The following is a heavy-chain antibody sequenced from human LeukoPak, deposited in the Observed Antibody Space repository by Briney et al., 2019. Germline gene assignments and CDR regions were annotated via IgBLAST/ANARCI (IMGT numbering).Heavy chain of an antibody. Sequence: ASVKVSCKASGGTFSSYAISWVRQAPGQRLEWMGWINAANGNTKYSQKFQGRVTITRDTSTSTAYMELSSLRSEDTAVYYCARDWRKSYDSSGYYYDWLLDYWGQGTLVTVSS. CDR2: INAANGNT. CDR1: GGTFSSYA. CDR3: ARDWRKSYDSSGYYYDWLLDY. D-gene: IGHD3-22*01. V-gene: IGHV1-3*01. J-gene: IGHJ4*02.